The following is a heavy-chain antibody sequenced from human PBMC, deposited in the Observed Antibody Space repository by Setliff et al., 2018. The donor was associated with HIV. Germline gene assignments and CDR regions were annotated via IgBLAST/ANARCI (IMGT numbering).Heavy chain of an antibody. V-gene: IGHV4-61*02. CDR1: GGSISSDSYY. J-gene: IGHJ6*02. Sequence: PSEPLSLTCTVSGGSISSDSYYWNWIRHPAGKGLECIGRIYPSGSTNYNPSLKSPVTISVDTSKNQFPLKLSSVTAADPAVYYCAREGYYYYGMDVWGQGTTVTVSS. CDR2: IYPSGST. CDR3: AREGYYYYGMDV.